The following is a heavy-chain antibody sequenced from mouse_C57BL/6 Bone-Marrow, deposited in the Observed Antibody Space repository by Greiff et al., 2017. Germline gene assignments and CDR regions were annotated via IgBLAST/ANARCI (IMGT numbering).Heavy chain of an antibody. CDR3: ARLRFDY. D-gene: IGHD1-1*01. V-gene: IGHV5-6*01. CDR1: GFTFSSYG. Sequence: EVHLVESGGDLVKPGGSLKLSCAASGFTFSSYGMSWVRQTPDKRLEWVATISSGGSYTYYPDSVKGRVTISRDNAKNTLYLHMSSLKSEDTAMYYCARLRFDYWGQGTTRTVSS. CDR2: ISSGGSYT. J-gene: IGHJ2*01.